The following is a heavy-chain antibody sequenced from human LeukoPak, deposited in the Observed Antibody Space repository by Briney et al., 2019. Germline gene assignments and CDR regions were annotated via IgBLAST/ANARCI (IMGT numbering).Heavy chain of an antibody. J-gene: IGHJ4*02. CDR2: INSDGSST. D-gene: IGHD5-12*01. V-gene: IGHV3-74*01. CDR3: ARVGYSGYIFDY. CDR1: GFTFSSYW. Sequence: PGGSLRLSCAASGFTFSSYWMHWVRQAPGKGLVWVSRINSDGSSTSYADSVKGRFTISRDNAKNSLYLQMNSLRAEDTAVYYCARVGYSGYIFDYWGQGTLVTVSS.